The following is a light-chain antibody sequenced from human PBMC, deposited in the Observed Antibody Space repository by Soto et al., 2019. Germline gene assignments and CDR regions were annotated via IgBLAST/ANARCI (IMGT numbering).Light chain of an antibody. J-gene: IGKJ2*01. CDR1: QSVSSY. CDR3: QQRSNWPRT. V-gene: IGKV3-11*01. CDR2: DAS. Sequence: EIVLTQSPATLSLSPGERATLSCRASQSVSSYLAWYQQKPGQAPRLLIYDASNRATGIPARFSGSGSGTDFTLTISSREPEDFGVYYCQQRSNWPRTFGQGTKLEIK.